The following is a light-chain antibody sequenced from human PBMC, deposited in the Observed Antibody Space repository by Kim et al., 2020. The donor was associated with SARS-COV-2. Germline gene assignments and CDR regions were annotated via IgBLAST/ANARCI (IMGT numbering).Light chain of an antibody. J-gene: IGLJ3*02. Sequence: ELTQPPSASGTPGQRVTISCSGSYSNIGGNTVNWYQQLPGTAPKLLIYSNDQRPSGVPDRFSGSKSDTSASLAISGLQSEDEAVYYCAAWDDSLTGWVFGGGTKLTVL. CDR2: SND. CDR3: AAWDDSLTGWV. V-gene: IGLV1-44*01. CDR1: YSNIGGNT.